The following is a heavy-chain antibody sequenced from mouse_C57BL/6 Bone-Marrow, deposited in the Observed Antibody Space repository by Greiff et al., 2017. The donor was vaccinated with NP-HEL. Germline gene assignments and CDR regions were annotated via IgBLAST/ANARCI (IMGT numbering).Heavy chain of an antibody. J-gene: IGHJ1*03. CDR1: GYTFTSYW. CDR2: IYPSDSET. CDR3: ARGDSSGYRYFDV. D-gene: IGHD3-2*02. Sequence: QVQLKQPGAELVRPGSSVKLSCKASGYTFTSYWMDWVKQRPGQGLEWIGNIYPSDSETHYNQKFKDKATLTVDKSSSTAYMQLSSLTSEDSAVYYCARGDSSGYRYFDVWGTGTTVTVSS. V-gene: IGHV1-61*01.